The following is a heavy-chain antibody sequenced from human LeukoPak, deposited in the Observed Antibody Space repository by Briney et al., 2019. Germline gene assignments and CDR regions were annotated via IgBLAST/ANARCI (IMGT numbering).Heavy chain of an antibody. CDR3: ARSVTGPVLRFLEWSYHGANWFDP. Sequence: YSQKFQGRVTITRDTSASTAYMELSSLRSEDTAVYYCARSVTGPVLRFLEWSYHGANWFDPWGQGTLVTVSS. J-gene: IGHJ5*02. V-gene: IGHV1-3*01. D-gene: IGHD3-3*01.